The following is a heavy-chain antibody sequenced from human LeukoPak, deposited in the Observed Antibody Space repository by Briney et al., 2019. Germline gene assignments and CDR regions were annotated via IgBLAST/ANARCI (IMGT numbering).Heavy chain of an antibody. D-gene: IGHD2-2*01. CDR2: ISGSGGST. V-gene: IGHV3-23*01. Sequence: GGSLRLSCAASGFTFSSYAMSWIRQAPGKGLEWVSAISGSGGSTYYADSVKGRFTISRDNSKNTLYLQMNSLRAEDTAVYYCARDFGPYCSSTSCYPYYYYGMDVWGQGTTVTVSS. CDR3: ARDFGPYCSSTSCYPYYYYGMDV. J-gene: IGHJ6*02. CDR1: GFTFSSYA.